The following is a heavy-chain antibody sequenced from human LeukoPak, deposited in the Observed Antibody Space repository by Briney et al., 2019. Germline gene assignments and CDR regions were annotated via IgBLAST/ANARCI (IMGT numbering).Heavy chain of an antibody. V-gene: IGHV1-8*02. Sequence: GASVKVSCKASGYTFRSYGLNWVRQAPGQGLEWMGWISTYNGNTSYAQQLQGRVTMTRNTSISTAYMEPSSLRSEDTAVYYCARGRRIAAAGTSYYYYYGMDVWGQGTTVTVSS. J-gene: IGHJ6*02. CDR1: GYTFRSYG. CDR3: ARGRRIAAAGTSYYYYYGMDV. CDR2: ISTYNGNT. D-gene: IGHD6-13*01.